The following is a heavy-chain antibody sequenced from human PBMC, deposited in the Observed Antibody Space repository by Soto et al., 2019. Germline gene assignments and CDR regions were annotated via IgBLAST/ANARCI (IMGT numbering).Heavy chain of an antibody. Sequence: GSLRLACAACGFTFSSYGMHWVRQAPGKGLEWVAVISYDGSNKYYADSVKGRFTISRDNSKNTLYLQMNSLRAEDTAVYYCAKEGSSGWYYYFDYCGQGTLVTVSS. CDR2: ISYDGSNK. J-gene: IGHJ4*02. CDR3: AKEGSSGWYYYFDY. D-gene: IGHD6-19*01. CDR1: GFTFSSYG. V-gene: IGHV3-30*18.